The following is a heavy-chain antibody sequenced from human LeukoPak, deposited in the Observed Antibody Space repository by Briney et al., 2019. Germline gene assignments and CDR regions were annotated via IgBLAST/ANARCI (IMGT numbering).Heavy chain of an antibody. D-gene: IGHD2-2*01. CDR1: GYTFTSYD. J-gene: IGHJ5*02. CDR2: MNPNSGNT. Sequence: ASVKVSFKASGYTFTSYDINWVRQATGQGVEGMGWMNPNSGNTGYAQKFQGSVTMTRNTSISTAYMELTSLRSEDTAVYYCAREYQLLGTVYNYFDPWGQGTLVTASS. CDR3: AREYQLLGTVYNYFDP. V-gene: IGHV1-8*01.